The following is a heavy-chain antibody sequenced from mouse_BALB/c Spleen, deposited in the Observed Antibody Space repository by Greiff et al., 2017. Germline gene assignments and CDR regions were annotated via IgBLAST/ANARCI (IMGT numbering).Heavy chain of an antibody. CDR1: GYTFTSYT. J-gene: IGHJ3*01. CDR2: INPSSGYT. D-gene: IGHD1-1*01. Sequence: VQLQQSAAELARPGASVKMSCKASGYTFTSYTMHWVKQRPGQGLEWIGYINPSSGYTEYNQKFKDKTTLTADKSSSTAYMQLSSLTSEDSAVYYCARKDGSSSAWFAYWGQGTLVTVSA. V-gene: IGHV1-4*02. CDR3: ARKDGSSSAWFAY.